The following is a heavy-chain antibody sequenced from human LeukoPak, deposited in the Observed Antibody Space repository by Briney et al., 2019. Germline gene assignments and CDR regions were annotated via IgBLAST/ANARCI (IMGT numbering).Heavy chain of an antibody. CDR2: IYPRDGST. CDR3: ARERHYGDYDTGEEDYYYYGMDV. CDR1: GYTFTSNY. Sequence: ASLKVSCKASGYTFTSNYIHWVRQAPGQGLEWMGMIYPRDGSTSYAQKFQGRVTVTRDTSTSTVHMELSGLRSEDTAVYYCARERHYGDYDTGEEDYYYYGMDVWGQGTTVTVSS. J-gene: IGHJ6*02. D-gene: IGHD4-17*01. V-gene: IGHV1-46*01.